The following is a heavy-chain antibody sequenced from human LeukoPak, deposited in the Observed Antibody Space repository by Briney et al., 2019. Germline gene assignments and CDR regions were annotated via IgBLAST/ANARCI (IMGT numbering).Heavy chain of an antibody. D-gene: IGHD2-15*01. Sequence: GGSLRLSCAASGFTFSDYYMDWVRQAPGKGLEWVGRTRNQANSYTAEYAASVKGRFTISRDDSKNSLYLQMNSLKTEDTAVYYCVRREAWWQRLPEVRQFAFWDQGTLVTVSS. CDR2: TRNQANSYTA. V-gene: IGHV3-72*01. CDR3: VRREAWWQRLPEVRQFAF. J-gene: IGHJ4*02. CDR1: GFTFSDYY.